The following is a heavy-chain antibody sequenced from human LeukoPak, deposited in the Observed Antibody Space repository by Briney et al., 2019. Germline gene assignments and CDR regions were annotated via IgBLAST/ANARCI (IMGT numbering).Heavy chain of an antibody. J-gene: IGHJ4*02. Sequence: PGGSLRLSCAASGFPFSTYGFNWVRQAPGKGLEWVSSISSSSYYIYYADSVRGRFTVSRDNAKNSLYLQMNSLRADDTAVYYCAREGIVIDDYWGQGTLVTVSS. CDR2: ISSSSYYI. V-gene: IGHV3-21*01. CDR3: AREGIVIDDY. D-gene: IGHD2/OR15-2a*01. CDR1: GFPFSTYG.